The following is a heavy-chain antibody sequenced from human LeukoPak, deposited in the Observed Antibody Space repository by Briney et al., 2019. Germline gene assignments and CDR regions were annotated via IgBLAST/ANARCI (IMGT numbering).Heavy chain of an antibody. CDR1: GFTVSSNY. Sequence: GGSLRLSCAASGFTVSSNYMSWVRQAPGKGLEWVSVIYSGGSTYYADSVKGRFTISRDNSKNTLYLQMNSLRAEDTAVYYCATTRVLRYFDWLPHSQYYFDYWGQGTLVTVSS. D-gene: IGHD3-9*01. CDR2: IYSGGST. J-gene: IGHJ4*02. CDR3: ATTRVLRYFDWLPHSQYYFDY. V-gene: IGHV3-66*01.